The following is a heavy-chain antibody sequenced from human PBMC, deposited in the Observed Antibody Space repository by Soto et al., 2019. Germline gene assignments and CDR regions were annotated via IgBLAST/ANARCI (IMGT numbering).Heavy chain of an antibody. CDR3: ARAIAVAGTLYYYGMDV. V-gene: IGHV3-30-3*01. J-gene: IGHJ6*02. CDR2: ISYDGSNK. CDR1: GFTLSSYA. Sequence: SLRLSCAASGFTLSSYAMHWVRQAPGKGLEWVAVISYDGSNKYYADSVKGRFTISRDNSKNTLYLQMNSLRAEDTAVYYCARAIAVAGTLYYYGMDVWGQGTTVTVSS. D-gene: IGHD6-19*01.